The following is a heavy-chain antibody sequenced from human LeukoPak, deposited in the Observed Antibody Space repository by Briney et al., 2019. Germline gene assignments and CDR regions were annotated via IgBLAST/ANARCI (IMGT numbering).Heavy chain of an antibody. V-gene: IGHV5-51*01. J-gene: IGHJ5*02. CDR1: GYSFTSYW. Sequence: GESLKISCKGSGYSFTSYWIGWVRQMPGKGLEWMGIIYPGDSDTRYSPSFQGQVTISADKSISTAYLQWSSLKASDTAMYYCARSWRGYCSSTSCYRASNWFDPWGQGTLVTVSS. CDR3: ARSWRGYCSSTSCYRASNWFDP. CDR2: IYPGDSDT. D-gene: IGHD2-2*01.